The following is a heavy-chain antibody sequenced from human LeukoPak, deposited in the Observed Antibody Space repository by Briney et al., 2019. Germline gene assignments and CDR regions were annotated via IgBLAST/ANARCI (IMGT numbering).Heavy chain of an antibody. D-gene: IGHD3-16*02. CDR3: ARGPLMIAFGGVIHPFVY. Sequence: SETLSLTCTVSGGSISSGDYYWSWIRQPPGKGLEWIGEINHSGSTNYNPSLKSRVTISVDTSKNQFSLKLSSVTAADTAVYYCARGPLMIAFGGVIHPFVYWGQGTLVTVSS. CDR2: INHSGST. CDR1: GGSISSGDYY. J-gene: IGHJ4*02. V-gene: IGHV4-39*07.